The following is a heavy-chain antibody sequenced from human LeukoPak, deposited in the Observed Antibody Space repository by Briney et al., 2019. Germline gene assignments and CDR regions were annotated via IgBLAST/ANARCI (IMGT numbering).Heavy chain of an antibody. CDR3: ARVSGSYRGAIDY. D-gene: IGHD1-26*01. Sequence: ASVKVSCKASGYTFTSYGISWVRQAPGQGLEWLGWISTYNNNTHYAQKFQVRVTMTTDTSTSTAYMELRSLRSDDTAVYLCARVSGSYRGAIDYWGQGTLVTVSS. CDR1: GYTFTSYG. V-gene: IGHV1-18*01. J-gene: IGHJ4*02. CDR2: ISTYNNNT.